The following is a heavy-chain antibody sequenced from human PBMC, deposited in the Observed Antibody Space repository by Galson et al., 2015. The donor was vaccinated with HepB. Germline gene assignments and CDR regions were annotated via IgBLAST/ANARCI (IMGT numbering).Heavy chain of an antibody. D-gene: IGHD3-10*01. V-gene: IGHV3-7*05. Sequence: SLRLSCAASEFILSMYWMNWVRQAPGKGLEWVANTNEDGSEKNYVDSVKGRFTISRDNAKNSLYLQMNSLRAEDTAVYYCARVKRGEWYSFYYNGMEVWGQGTTVTVSS. J-gene: IGHJ6*02. CDR3: ARVKRGEWYSFYYNGMEV. CDR2: TNEDGSEK. CDR1: EFILSMYW.